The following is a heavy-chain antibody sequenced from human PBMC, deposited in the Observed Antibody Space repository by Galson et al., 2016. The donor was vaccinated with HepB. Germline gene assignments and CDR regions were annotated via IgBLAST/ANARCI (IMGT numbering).Heavy chain of an antibody. CDR3: AKWGGSSITIFGVNYFDF. D-gene: IGHD3-3*01. CDR1: GFTFSIYA. Sequence: SLRLSCAASGFTFSIYAMHWVRQAPGKGLEWVAVISYDATNTYYADSVKGRFAISRDNSQDTLFLQMDSLRVEDTAMYYCAKWGGSSITIFGVNYFDFWGQGTQVTVSS. J-gene: IGHJ4*02. CDR2: ISYDATNT. V-gene: IGHV3-30*09.